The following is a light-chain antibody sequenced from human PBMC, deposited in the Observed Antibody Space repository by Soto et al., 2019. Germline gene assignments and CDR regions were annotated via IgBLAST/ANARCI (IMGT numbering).Light chain of an antibody. CDR2: DAS. V-gene: IGKV1-33*01. J-gene: IGKJ2*03. CDR3: QQSLITQYS. Sequence: DIQMTQSPSSLSASVGDRVTITCQASQDISNYLNWYQQKPGKAPKLLIYDASNLETGVPSRFSGSGSGTDFTLTISSQQPEDFATYYCQQSLITQYSFGQGTKLEIK. CDR1: QDISNY.